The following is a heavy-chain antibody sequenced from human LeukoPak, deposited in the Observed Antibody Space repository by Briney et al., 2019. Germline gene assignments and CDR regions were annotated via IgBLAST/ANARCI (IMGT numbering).Heavy chain of an antibody. CDR2: IYSGGSS. V-gene: IGHV3-53*01. CDR1: GFTVSGNY. D-gene: IGHD2/OR15-2a*01. CDR3: AREGPRGNSQFDY. J-gene: IGHJ4*02. Sequence: GGSLRLSCAASGFTVSGNYMSWVRQAPGKGLEWVSVIYSGGSSYYADSVKGRFTISRDNSKNTLYLQMNSLRAEDTAVYYCAREGPRGNSQFDYWGQGTLVTVSS.